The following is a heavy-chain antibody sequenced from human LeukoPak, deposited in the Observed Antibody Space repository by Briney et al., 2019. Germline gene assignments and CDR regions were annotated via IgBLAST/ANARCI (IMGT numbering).Heavy chain of an antibody. CDR1: GFTFSSYS. J-gene: IGHJ4*02. CDR2: ISSSSSYI. V-gene: IGHV3-21*01. Sequence: GGSLRLSCAASGFTFSSYSMNWVRQAPGKGLEWVSSISSSSSYIYYADSVKGRFTISRDNSKNSPYLQMNSLRAQDTAVYYCARDAYPYSGYEEIFDYWGQGTLVTVSS. D-gene: IGHD5-12*01. CDR3: ARDAYPYSGYEEIFDY.